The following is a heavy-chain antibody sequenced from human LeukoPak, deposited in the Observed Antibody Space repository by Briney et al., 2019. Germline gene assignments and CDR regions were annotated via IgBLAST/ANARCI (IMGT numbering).Heavy chain of an antibody. CDR3: ASFGSGKYYRFDS. Sequence: ASVKVSCKASGYTFTDYYMNWVRQAPGQGFEWMGWINPNSGGTNYAQQFQGRVTMTRDTSISTAYMEVSKLRSDDTAVYYCASFGSGKYYRFDSWGQGTLVTVSS. V-gene: IGHV1-2*02. CDR1: GYTFTDYY. D-gene: IGHD3-10*01. CDR2: INPNSGGT. J-gene: IGHJ4*02.